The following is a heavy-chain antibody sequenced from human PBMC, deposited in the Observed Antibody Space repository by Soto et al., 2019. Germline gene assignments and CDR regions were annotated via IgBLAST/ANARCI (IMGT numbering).Heavy chain of an antibody. Sequence: EVQLVESGGGLVKPGGSLKLSCAASGFTFSTYNMNWVRQAPGEGLEWVSSISSSGTYIYYADSVKGRLTISRDNAKNSLYLQMNRLRAKDTAVYYCAIGWLRAPWMHWGQETLFTVSS. D-gene: IGHD5-12*01. CDR2: ISSSGTYI. CDR1: GFTFSTYN. J-gene: IGHJ4*02. V-gene: IGHV3-21*01. CDR3: AIGWLRAPWMH.